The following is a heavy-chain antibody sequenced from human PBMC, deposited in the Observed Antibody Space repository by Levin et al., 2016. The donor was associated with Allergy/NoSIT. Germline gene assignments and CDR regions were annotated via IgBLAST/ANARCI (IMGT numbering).Heavy chain of an antibody. Sequence: GESLKISCAASGFTFSDAWMTWVRQAPGKGLEWVGRIESITEGGTTDYAAPVEGRFTISRDDSKNTLSLQMNSLQTEDTAVYYCTTQEGITGTTRNWGQGTLVTVSS. D-gene: IGHD1-20*01. CDR1: GFTFSDAW. V-gene: IGHV3-15*04. J-gene: IGHJ4*02. CDR3: TTQEGITGTTRN. CDR2: IESITEGGTT.